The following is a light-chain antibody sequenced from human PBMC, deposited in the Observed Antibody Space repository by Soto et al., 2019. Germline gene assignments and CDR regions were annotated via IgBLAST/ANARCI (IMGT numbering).Light chain of an antibody. CDR1: RSVSRSY. J-gene: IGKJ4*01. V-gene: IGKV3-20*01. CDR2: GAS. CDR3: QQYASSPPT. Sequence: EIVFTQSPCTQLFAPGEIATLYCRASRSVSRSYLAWYQQKPGQPPRLLIYGASNRATRIPDRFSGSGSGTDFTLTIGRLEPEDFAVYYCQQYASSPPTFGGGTKVEIK.